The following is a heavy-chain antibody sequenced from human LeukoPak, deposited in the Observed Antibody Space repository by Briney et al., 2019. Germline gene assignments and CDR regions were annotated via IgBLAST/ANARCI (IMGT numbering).Heavy chain of an antibody. D-gene: IGHD6-19*01. CDR3: ARHGGGWSFDY. J-gene: IGHJ4*02. V-gene: IGHV4-59*08. Sequence: PSETLSLTCTVSGASTSSYYWSWIRQPPGKGLEWIAYIYDSGSTNYNPSLKSRVTTSVDTSKNQLSLMLSSVTAADTAVYFCARHGGGWSFDYWGQGTLVTVSS. CDR2: IYDSGST. CDR1: GASTSSYY.